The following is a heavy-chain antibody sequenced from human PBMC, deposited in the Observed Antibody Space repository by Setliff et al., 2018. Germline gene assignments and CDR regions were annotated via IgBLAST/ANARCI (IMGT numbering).Heavy chain of an antibody. J-gene: IGHJ4*02. Sequence: ETLSLTCTVPGGSISSISYYWGWIRQPPGKGLEWIGYMYYSGDTNYNPSLKSRVTLSLDTAKNQFSLELRAVTAADTALYYCARENGYCSGGACCFMFDYWGQGTLVTVSS. V-gene: IGHV4-61*05. CDR2: MYYSGDT. CDR1: GGSISSISYY. CDR3: ARENGYCSGGACCFMFDY. D-gene: IGHD2-15*01.